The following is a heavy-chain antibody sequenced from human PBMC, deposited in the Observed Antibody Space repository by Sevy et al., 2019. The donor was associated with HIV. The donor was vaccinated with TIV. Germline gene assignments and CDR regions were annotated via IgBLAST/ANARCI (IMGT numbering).Heavy chain of an antibody. Sequence: SETLSLTCTVSGGSISSHYWSWIRQTPGKGLEWIGYIYYSGSTNYNPPLESRVTMSVDTSKNHFSLNLTSVTAADTAVYYCVRGTVSLAPWGQGTLVTVSS. CDR3: VRGTVSLAP. V-gene: IGHV4-59*11. CDR1: GGSISSHY. J-gene: IGHJ5*02. CDR2: IYYSGST.